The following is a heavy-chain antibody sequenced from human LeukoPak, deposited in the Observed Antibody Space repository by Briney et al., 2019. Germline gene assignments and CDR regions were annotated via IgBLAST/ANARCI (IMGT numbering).Heavy chain of an antibody. V-gene: IGHV4-34*01. CDR2: INHSGST. J-gene: IGHJ4*02. CDR1: GGSFSGYY. Sequence: SETLSLTCAVYGGSFSGYYWSWIRQPPGKGLEWIGEINHSGSTNYNPSLKSRVTISIDTSKNQFSLKLNFVTAADTAVYYCTRGQDHWGQGTLVTVSS. CDR3: TRGQDH.